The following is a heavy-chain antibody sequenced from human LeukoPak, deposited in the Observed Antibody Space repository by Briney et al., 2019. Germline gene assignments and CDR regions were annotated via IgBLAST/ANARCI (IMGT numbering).Heavy chain of an antibody. V-gene: IGHV3-9*01. CDR3: AREGGEWELLRTFDY. CDR1: GFTFDDYA. J-gene: IGHJ4*02. D-gene: IGHD1-26*01. CDR2: ISWNSGSI. Sequence: GGSLRLSCAASGFTFDDYAMHWVRQAPGKGLEWVSGISWNSGSIGYADSVKGRFTISRDNAKNSLYLQMNSLRAEDTAVYYCAREGGEWELLRTFDYWGQGTLVTVSS.